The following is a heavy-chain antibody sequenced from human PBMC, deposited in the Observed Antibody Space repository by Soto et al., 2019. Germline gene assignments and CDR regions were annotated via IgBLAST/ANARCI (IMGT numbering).Heavy chain of an antibody. CDR1: GTSXSTNSVT. J-gene: IGHJ4*02. CDR2: TYYRSKWFN. V-gene: IGHV6-1*01. CDR3: VRLIVNRGLDS. Sequence: QTLSXTCAISGTSXSTNSVTCNWIRHSPSRGLEWLGRTYYRSKWFNDYAVSVKGRITINPDTSNNQLSLQLNSVTPDVTAVYYCVRLIVNRGLDSWGQGTLVTVSS. D-gene: IGHD1-26*01.